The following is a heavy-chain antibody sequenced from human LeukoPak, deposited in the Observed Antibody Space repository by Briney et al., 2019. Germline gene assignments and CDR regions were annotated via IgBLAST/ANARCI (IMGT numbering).Heavy chain of an antibody. CDR3: AKEPFYYDSSGHSHFDY. CDR1: GFTFSSYG. CDR2: ISGSGGST. Sequence: GGSLRLSCAASGFTFSSYGMSWVRQAPGKGLEWVSAISGSGGSTYYADSVKGRFTISRDNSKNTLYLQMNSLRAEDTAVYYCAKEPFYYDSSGHSHFDYWGQGTLVTVSS. V-gene: IGHV3-23*01. D-gene: IGHD3-22*01. J-gene: IGHJ4*02.